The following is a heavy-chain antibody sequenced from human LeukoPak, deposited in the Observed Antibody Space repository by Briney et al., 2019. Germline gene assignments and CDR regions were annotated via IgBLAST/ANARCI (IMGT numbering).Heavy chain of an antibody. CDR2: IFYSGST. CDR3: ARDHDY. CDR1: GGSISGYY. Sequence: PSGTLSLTCTVSGGSISGYYWSWIRQPPGKGLEWIGYIFYSGSTNYNPSLKSRVTISVDTSKNQFSLKLSSVTAADTAVYFCARDHDYWGQGTLVTVSS. V-gene: IGHV4-59*01. J-gene: IGHJ4*02.